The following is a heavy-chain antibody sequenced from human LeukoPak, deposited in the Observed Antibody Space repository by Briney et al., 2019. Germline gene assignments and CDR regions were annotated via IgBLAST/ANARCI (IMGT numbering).Heavy chain of an antibody. Sequence: PSETLSLTCTVSGGSISSDYWSWIRQPAGKGLEWIGRIYASGSTNYNPSLKSRVTVSVDTSKNQFSLKLSSVTAADTAVYYCARRVTGRGTFYFDYWGQGSLITVSS. CDR3: ARRVTGRGTFYFDY. V-gene: IGHV4-4*07. CDR2: IYASGST. CDR1: GGSISSDY. J-gene: IGHJ4*02. D-gene: IGHD3-16*01.